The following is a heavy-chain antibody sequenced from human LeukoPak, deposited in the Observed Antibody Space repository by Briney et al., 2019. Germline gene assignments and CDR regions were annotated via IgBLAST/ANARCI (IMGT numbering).Heavy chain of an antibody. CDR2: ITSSGGNA. CDR3: ARVYMATIFH. CDR1: GFTFSSYA. Sequence: GGSLRLSCAASGFTFSSYAMTWVRQAPGKGLDWVSGITSSGGNADYADSVKGRFTISRDNSKNTLYLQMNSLRAEDTAVYYCARVYMATIFHWGQGTLVTVSS. D-gene: IGHD5-24*01. J-gene: IGHJ4*02. V-gene: IGHV3-23*01.